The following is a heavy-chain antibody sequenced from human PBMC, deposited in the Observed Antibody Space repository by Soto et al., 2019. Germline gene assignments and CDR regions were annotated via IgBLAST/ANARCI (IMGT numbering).Heavy chain of an antibody. Sequence: EVQLLESGGGLVQPGGSLRLSCAASGFTFTNYAMTWVRQAPGKGLEWVSISSGSGSGGSTNYADSVKGRFTLSRDKSKNTMYLQITSLRVEDTAVYYCARARNDYRNSVFDYWGQGTLVTVSS. CDR2: SSGSGSGGST. CDR3: ARARNDYRNSVFDY. D-gene: IGHD4-4*01. J-gene: IGHJ4*02. CDR1: GFTFTNYA. V-gene: IGHV3-23*01.